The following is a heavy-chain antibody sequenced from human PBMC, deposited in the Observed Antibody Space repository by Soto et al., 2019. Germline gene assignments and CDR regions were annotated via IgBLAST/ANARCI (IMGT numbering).Heavy chain of an antibody. CDR2: IYYSGST. CDR1: GGSISSYY. D-gene: IGHD6-19*01. J-gene: IGHJ4*02. V-gene: IGHV4-59*01. Sequence: SETLSLTCTVSGGSISSYYWSWIRQPPGKGLEWIGYIYYSGSTNYNPSLKSRVTISVDTSKNQFSLKLSSVTAADTAVYYCALAVAGDFDYWGQGTLVTSPQ. CDR3: ALAVAGDFDY.